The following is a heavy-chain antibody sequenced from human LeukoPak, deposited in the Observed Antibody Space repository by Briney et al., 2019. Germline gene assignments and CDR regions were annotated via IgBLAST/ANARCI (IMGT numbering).Heavy chain of an antibody. Sequence: SETLSLTCTVSGGSISSGSYYWSWLRQPAGKGLEWIGRIYTSGSTNYNPSLKSRVTISVDASKNQFSLKLSSVTAADTAVYYCARDLYRVAAAGTVYYFDYWGQGTLVTVSS. CDR1: GGSISSGSYY. V-gene: IGHV4-61*02. CDR2: IYTSGST. D-gene: IGHD6-13*01. CDR3: ARDLYRVAAAGTVYYFDY. J-gene: IGHJ4*02.